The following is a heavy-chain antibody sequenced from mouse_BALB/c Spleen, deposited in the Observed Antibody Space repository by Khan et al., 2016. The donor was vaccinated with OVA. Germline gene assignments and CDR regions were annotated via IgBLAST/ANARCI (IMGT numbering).Heavy chain of an antibody. J-gene: IGHJ2*01. D-gene: IGHD1-2*01. CDR3: ARTARIKY. Sequence: EVKLEVSGPGLVKPSQSLSLTCTVTGYSITSGYGWNWIRQFPGNKLEWMGYISYSGSTNYNPSLKSRISITRDTSKNQFFLQLNSVTTEDTATYYSARTARIKYWGQGTTLTVS. CDR2: ISYSGST. CDR1: GYSITSGYG. V-gene: IGHV3-2*02.